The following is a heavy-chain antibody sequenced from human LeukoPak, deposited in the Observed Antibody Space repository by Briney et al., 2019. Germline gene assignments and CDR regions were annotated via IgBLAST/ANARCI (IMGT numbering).Heavy chain of an antibody. D-gene: IGHD6-13*01. CDR2: ISSSSSYI. CDR1: GFTFSSYS. CDR3: ARDRLIAAAGTYNYYYMDV. Sequence: GGSLRPSCAASGFTFSSYSMNWVRQAPGKGLEWVSSISSSSSYIYYADSVKGRFTISRDNAKNSLYLQMNSLRAEDTAVYYCARDRLIAAAGTYNYYYMDVWGKGTTVTVSS. J-gene: IGHJ6*03. V-gene: IGHV3-21*01.